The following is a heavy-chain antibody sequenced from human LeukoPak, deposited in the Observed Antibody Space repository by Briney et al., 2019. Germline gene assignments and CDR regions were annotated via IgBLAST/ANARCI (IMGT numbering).Heavy chain of an antibody. CDR2: IYTSGST. J-gene: IGHJ6*02. V-gene: IGHV4-61*02. CDR1: GGSISSGSYY. D-gene: IGHD6-19*01. CDR3: ARDPLAVAGISYGVDV. Sequence: PSETLSLTCTVSGGSISSGSYYWSWIRQPAGKGLEWIGRIYTSGSTNYNPSLKSRVTISVDTSKNQFSLKLSSVTAADTAVYYCARDPLAVAGISYGVDVWGQGTTVTVSS.